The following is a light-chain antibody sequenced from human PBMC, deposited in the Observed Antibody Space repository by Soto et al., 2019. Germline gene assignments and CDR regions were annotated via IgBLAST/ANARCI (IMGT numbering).Light chain of an antibody. Sequence: DIQMTQSPSSLSASVGDSVTITCRASQNIKTYLNWYQQKPGKAPNLLIYAASTLHSGVPSRFSGSRSGTDYTLPISSLQPEDFATYYCQQSFSYPPWTFGQGTKVDIK. CDR1: QNIKTY. CDR3: QQSFSYPPWT. V-gene: IGKV1-39*01. J-gene: IGKJ1*01. CDR2: AAS.